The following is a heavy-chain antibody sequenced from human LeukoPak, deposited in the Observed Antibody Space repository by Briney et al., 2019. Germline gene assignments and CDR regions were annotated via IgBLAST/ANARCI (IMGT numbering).Heavy chain of an antibody. D-gene: IGHD6-13*01. J-gene: IGHJ4*02. Sequence: SVKVSCKASGGTFSSYTISWVRQAPGPGLEWMGRIIPILGIANYAQKFQGRVTITADKSASTAYMELSSLRSEDTAVYYCAGGYSSSTDYWGQGTLVTVSS. CDR1: GGTFSSYT. CDR2: IIPILGIA. CDR3: AGGYSSSTDY. V-gene: IGHV1-69*02.